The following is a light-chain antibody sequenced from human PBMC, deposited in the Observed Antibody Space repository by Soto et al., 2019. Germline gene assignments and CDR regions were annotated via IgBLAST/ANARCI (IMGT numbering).Light chain of an antibody. V-gene: IGLV1-40*01. CDR1: SPNIGTGYD. J-gene: IGLJ3*02. Sequence: QSALTQPPSVSGAPGQRVIISCTGGSPNIGTGYDVYWYQQLPGTAPRLLIYGSNNRPSGVPDRFSGSRSGTSASLTITGLQAEDEADYYCQSYDSRLFWVFGGGTKLTVL. CDR3: QSYDSRLFWV. CDR2: GSN.